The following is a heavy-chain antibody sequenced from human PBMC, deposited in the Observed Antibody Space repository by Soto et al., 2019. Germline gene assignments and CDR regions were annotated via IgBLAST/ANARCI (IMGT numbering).Heavy chain of an antibody. D-gene: IGHD3-16*01. CDR2: INHSGST. CDR3: ARVNWGPSTVVDY. V-gene: IGHV4-34*01. J-gene: IGHJ4*02. Sequence: QVQLQQWGAGLLKPSETLSLTCAVYGGSFSGYYWSWIRQPPGKGLEWIGEINHSGSTNYNPSLKSRVTISVDTSKNQFSLKLSSVTAADTAVYYCARVNWGPSTVVDYWGQGTLVTVSS. CDR1: GGSFSGYY.